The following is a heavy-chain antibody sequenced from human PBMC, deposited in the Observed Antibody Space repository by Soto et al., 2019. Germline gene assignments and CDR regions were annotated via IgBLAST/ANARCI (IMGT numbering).Heavy chain of an antibody. CDR3: AKDRGYSSYDLTGYLNY. CDR2: ISGSGGST. CDR1: GFTFSSYA. D-gene: IGHD5-12*01. Sequence: GGSLRLSCAASGFTFSSYAMSWVRQAPGKGLEWVSAISGSGGSTYYADSVKGRCTISRDNSKNTRYLQMNSLRAEDTAVYYCAKDRGYSSYDLTGYLNYWGQGTLVTVSS. J-gene: IGHJ4*02. V-gene: IGHV3-23*01.